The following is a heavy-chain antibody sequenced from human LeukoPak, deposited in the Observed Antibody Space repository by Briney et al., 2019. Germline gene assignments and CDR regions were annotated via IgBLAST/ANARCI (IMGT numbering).Heavy chain of an antibody. V-gene: IGHV3-48*02. CDR2: ISSSSTI. CDR1: GFTFSSYS. D-gene: IGHD3-16*01. J-gene: IGHJ4*02. Sequence: GGSLRLSCAASGFTFSSYSMNWVRQAPGKGLEWVSYISSSSTIYYADSVKGRFTISRDNAKNSLYLQMNSLRDEDTAVCYCARGNLWVFDYWGQGTLVTVSS. CDR3: ARGNLWVFDY.